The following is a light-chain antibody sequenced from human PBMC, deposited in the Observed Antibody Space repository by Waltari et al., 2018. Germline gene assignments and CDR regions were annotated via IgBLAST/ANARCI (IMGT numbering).Light chain of an antibody. CDR2: RND. CDR3: AVWDDSLSGVL. V-gene: IGLV1-47*01. J-gene: IGLJ3*02. Sequence: QSVLTQPPSASGTPGQGVTITCSGRTSNIGYNYVHWYQQVPGSAPKLLIHRNDRRPTVVPDRFSASKSCTSASLAISRLRSEDEADYYCAVWDDSLSGVLFGGGTKLTVL. CDR1: TSNIGYNY.